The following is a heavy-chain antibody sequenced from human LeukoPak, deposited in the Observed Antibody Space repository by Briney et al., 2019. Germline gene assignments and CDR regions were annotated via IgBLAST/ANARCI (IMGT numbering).Heavy chain of an antibody. D-gene: IGHD1-26*01. Sequence: PGGSLRLSCAASGFTFSSYAMHWVRQAPGKGLEWVAVISYDGSNKYYADSVKGRFTISRDNSKNTLYLQMNSLRAEDTAVYYCTRSGGDAFDIWGQGTMVTVSS. V-gene: IGHV3-30*04. J-gene: IGHJ3*02. CDR3: TRSGGDAFDI. CDR2: ISYDGSNK. CDR1: GFTFSSYA.